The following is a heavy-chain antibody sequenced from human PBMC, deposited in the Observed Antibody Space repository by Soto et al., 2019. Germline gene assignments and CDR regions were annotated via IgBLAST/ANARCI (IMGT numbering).Heavy chain of an antibody. J-gene: IGHJ4*02. Sequence: QVQLQESGPGLVKPSQTLSLTCSVSGGSISSGGYYWSWIRQHPEKGLEWIGYIYYTGSTNYNPSLKSRVIISVATSSNRFSLRLRSVTAADTAIYYCARHSASWQGFDYWGQGTLVTVSS. CDR3: ARHSASWQGFDY. V-gene: IGHV4-31*03. D-gene: IGHD1-26*01. CDR1: GGSISSGGYY. CDR2: IYYTGST.